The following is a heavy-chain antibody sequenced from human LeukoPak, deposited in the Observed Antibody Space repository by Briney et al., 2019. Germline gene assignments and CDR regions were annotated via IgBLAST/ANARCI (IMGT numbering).Heavy chain of an antibody. CDR3: ARTLSYYDSSVNVGWFDP. CDR2: IYYSGST. Sequence: SETLSLTCTVSGGSISSYYWSWIRPPPGKGLEWIGYIYYSGSTNYNPSLKSRVTISVDTSKNQFSLKLSSVTAADTAVYYCARTLSYYDSSVNVGWFDPWGQGTLVTVSS. D-gene: IGHD3-22*01. V-gene: IGHV4-59*01. J-gene: IGHJ5*02. CDR1: GGSISSYY.